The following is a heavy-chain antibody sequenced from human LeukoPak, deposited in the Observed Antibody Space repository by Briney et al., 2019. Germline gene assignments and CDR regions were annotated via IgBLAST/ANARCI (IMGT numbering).Heavy chain of an antibody. CDR3: ARVGEGELGNWFDP. V-gene: IGHV3-53*01. J-gene: IGHJ5*02. Sequence: GGSLRLSCAVSGFTVNDNYITWVRQAPGKGLEWVSVIYANGNTYYGDSMQGRLTISRDKSKNTVFLQMNSLRVEDTAMYYCARVGEGELGNWFDPWGQGTLVTVSS. CDR1: GFTVNDNY. CDR2: IYANGNT. D-gene: IGHD3-10*01.